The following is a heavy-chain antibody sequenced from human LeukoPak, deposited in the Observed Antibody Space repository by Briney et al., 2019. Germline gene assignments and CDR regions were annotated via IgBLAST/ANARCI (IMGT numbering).Heavy chain of an antibody. Sequence: SETLSLTCTVSGGSISSVGYYWSWIRQHPGKGLEWIGYIYYSGSTYYNPSLKSRVTISVDTSKNQFSLKLSSVTAADTAVYYCAREVRDYYDSSGYNDYWGQGTLVTVSS. CDR1: GGSISSVGYY. V-gene: IGHV4-31*03. CDR2: IYYSGST. CDR3: AREVRDYYDSSGYNDY. D-gene: IGHD3-22*01. J-gene: IGHJ4*02.